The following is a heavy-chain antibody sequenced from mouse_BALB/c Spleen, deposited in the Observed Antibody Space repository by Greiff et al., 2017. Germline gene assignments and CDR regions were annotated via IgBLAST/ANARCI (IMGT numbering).Heavy chain of an antibody. J-gene: IGHJ2*01. V-gene: IGHV5-6*01. CDR1: GFTFSSYG. Sequence: EVQLVESGGGLVKPGGSLKLSCAASGFTFSSYGMSWVRQTPDKRLEWVATISSGGSYTYYPDSVKGRFTISRDNAKNTLYLQMSSLKSEDTAMYYCAREEPFDYWGQGTTLTVSS. CDR3: AREEPFDY. CDR2: ISSGGSYT.